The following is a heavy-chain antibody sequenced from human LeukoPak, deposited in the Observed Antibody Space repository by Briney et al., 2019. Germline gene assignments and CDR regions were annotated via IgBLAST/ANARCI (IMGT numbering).Heavy chain of an antibody. J-gene: IGHJ6*02. D-gene: IGHD4-17*01. CDR2: IWYDGSNK. Sequence: GRSLRLSCAASGFTFSSYGMHWVRQAPGKGLEWVAVIWYDGSNKYYADSVMGRFTISRDNSKNTLYLQMNSLRAEDTAVYYCARGPPVTLYYYYGMDVWGQGTTVTVSS. CDR1: GFTFSSYG. CDR3: ARGPPVTLYYYYGMDV. V-gene: IGHV3-33*01.